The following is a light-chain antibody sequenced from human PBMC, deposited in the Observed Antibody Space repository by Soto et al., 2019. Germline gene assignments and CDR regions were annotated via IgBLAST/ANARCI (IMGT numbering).Light chain of an antibody. Sequence: EIVMTQSPATLYVSPGERATLYCRASQSVSSNLAWYQQKPGQAPRLLIYGASTRATGIPARFSGSGSGTEFTLTISSLQSEDFAVYYCQQYNNWPRITFGQGKRLEIK. V-gene: IGKV3-15*01. CDR1: QSVSSN. J-gene: IGKJ5*01. CDR3: QQYNNWPRIT. CDR2: GAS.